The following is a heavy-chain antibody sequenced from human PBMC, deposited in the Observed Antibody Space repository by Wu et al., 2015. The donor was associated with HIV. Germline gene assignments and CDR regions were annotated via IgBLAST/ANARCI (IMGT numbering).Heavy chain of an antibody. CDR3: AREITMVIDSYRGDYTWFDP. CDR2: INPNGGST. V-gene: IGHV1-46*01. CDR1: GYTFTSYY. Sequence: QVQLVQSGAEVKKSGASVNISCKASGYTFTSYYMHWVRQAPGQGLEWMGIINPNGGSTTYAQKFQGRVTMTRDTSTSTVYMELSSLRSEDTAVFYCAREITMVIDSYRGDYTWFDPWGRGNPGHRLF. D-gene: IGHD3-10*01. J-gene: IGHJ5*02.